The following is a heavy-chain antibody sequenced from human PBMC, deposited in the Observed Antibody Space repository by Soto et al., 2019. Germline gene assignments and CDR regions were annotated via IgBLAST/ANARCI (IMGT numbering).Heavy chain of an antibody. D-gene: IGHD2-15*01. J-gene: IGHJ4*02. Sequence: QVQLQESGPGLVKPSGTLSLTCAVSGGSISSSNWWSWVRQPPGKGLEWIGEIYHSGSTNYNPSLKSRXXIXVXXSKSQFSLKLSSVTAADTAVYYCARGISGGRHFDYWGQGTLVTVSS. CDR3: ARGISGGRHFDY. CDR1: GGSISSSNW. CDR2: IYHSGST. V-gene: IGHV4-4*02.